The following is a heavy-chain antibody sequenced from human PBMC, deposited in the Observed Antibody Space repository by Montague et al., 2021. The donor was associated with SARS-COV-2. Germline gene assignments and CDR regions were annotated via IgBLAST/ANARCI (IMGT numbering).Heavy chain of an antibody. CDR2: IHSSGTT. V-gene: IGHV4-39*01. CDR1: GGSISSGSYY. Sequence: LSLTCAVAGGSISSGSYYWGWFRQPPGKGLEWIGNIHSSGTTYYKSRVTISVDTSKNQFSLKMTSVTAADTAVYYCARRLGGSGWLDYWGQGTLVTVSS. J-gene: IGHJ4*02. CDR3: ARRLGGSGWLDY. D-gene: IGHD6-25*01.